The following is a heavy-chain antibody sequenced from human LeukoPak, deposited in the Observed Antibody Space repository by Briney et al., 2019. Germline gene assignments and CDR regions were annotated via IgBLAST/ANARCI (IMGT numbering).Heavy chain of an antibody. V-gene: IGHV1-2*02. J-gene: IGHJ4*02. Sequence: ASVKVSCKASGYTFTGYYMHWVRQAPGQGLEWMGWINPNSGGTNYAQKFQGRVTMTRDTSISTAYMELSRLRSDDAAVYYCARDLVRGVRSLGYWGQGTLVTVSS. CDR2: INPNSGGT. D-gene: IGHD3-10*01. CDR1: GYTFTGYY. CDR3: ARDLVRGVRSLGY.